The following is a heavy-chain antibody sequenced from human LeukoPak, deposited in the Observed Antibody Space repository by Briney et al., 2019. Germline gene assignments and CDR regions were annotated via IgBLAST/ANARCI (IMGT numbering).Heavy chain of an antibody. D-gene: IGHD6-19*01. Sequence: GSLRLSCAAAGFTFSSFRLNWVRQAPGKGLEWVSYISSSGSRTIYYADSVKGRFTISRDDAKNSVYLQMNSLRDENTAVYYCARAGSGWFFDYWGQGTLVAVSS. CDR2: ISSSGSRTI. CDR3: ARAGSGWFFDY. V-gene: IGHV3-48*02. CDR1: GFTFSSFR. J-gene: IGHJ4*02.